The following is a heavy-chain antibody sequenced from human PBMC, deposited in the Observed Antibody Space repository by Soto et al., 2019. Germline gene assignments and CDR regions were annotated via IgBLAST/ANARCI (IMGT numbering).Heavy chain of an antibody. CDR3: ARDGGLLLSYYYYGMDV. Sequence: QVQLVESGGGLVKPGGTLRLSCAASGFTFSDYYMSWIRQAPGKGLEWVSYISSSSSYTNYADSVKGRFTISRDNAKNSLYLQMNSLRAADTAVYYCARDGGLLLSYYYYGMDVWGQGTTVTVSS. D-gene: IGHD3-10*01. CDR2: ISSSSSYT. J-gene: IGHJ6*02. V-gene: IGHV3-11*06. CDR1: GFTFSDYY.